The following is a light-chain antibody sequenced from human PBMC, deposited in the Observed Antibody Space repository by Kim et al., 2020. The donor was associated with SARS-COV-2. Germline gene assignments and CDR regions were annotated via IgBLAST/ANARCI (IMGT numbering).Light chain of an antibody. CDR1: SGSIASNY. V-gene: IGLV6-57*03. J-gene: IGLJ3*02. CDR2: EDN. CDR3: QSYDSSNRWV. Sequence: NFMLTQPHSVSESPGKTVTISCTRSSGSIASNYVQWYQQRPGSAATTVIYEDNQRPSGVPARFSGSIDSSPNSASLTISGLKTEDEADYYCQSYDSSNRWVFGGGTQLTVL.